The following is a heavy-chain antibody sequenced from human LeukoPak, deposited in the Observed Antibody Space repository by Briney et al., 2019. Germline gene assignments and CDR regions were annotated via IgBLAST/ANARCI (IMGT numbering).Heavy chain of an antibody. CDR2: IKQDGSEK. CDR3: ATSYDMGWLIGY. D-gene: IGHD3/OR15-3a*01. V-gene: IGHV3-7*03. CDR1: GFTFGDTW. J-gene: IGHJ4*02. Sequence: GGSLRLSCAASGFTFGDTWMNWARQVPGQGLEWVANIKQDGSEKFYVASVKGRFTISRDNGRSSLYLQMNSLRAEDTALYYCATSYDMGWLIGYWGQGTLVTVSS.